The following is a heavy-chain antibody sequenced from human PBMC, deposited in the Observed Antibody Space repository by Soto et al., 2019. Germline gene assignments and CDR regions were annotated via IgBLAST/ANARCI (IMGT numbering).Heavy chain of an antibody. CDR1: GYTFTSYD. D-gene: IGHD2-15*01. CDR2: MNPNSGNT. J-gene: IGHJ4*02. Sequence: ASVKVSCKASGYTFTSYDINWVRQATGEGLEWMGWMNPNSGNTGYAQKFQGRVTMTRNTSISTAYMELSSLRSEDTAVYYCARGTALDCSGGSCYSPHFDYWGQGTLVTVSS. CDR3: ARGTALDCSGGSCYSPHFDY. V-gene: IGHV1-8*01.